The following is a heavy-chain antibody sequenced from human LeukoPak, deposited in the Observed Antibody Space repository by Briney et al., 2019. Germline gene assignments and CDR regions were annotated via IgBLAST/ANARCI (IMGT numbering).Heavy chain of an antibody. Sequence: GASVKVSCKASGYTFTSYGISWVRQALGQGLEWMGWISAYNGNTNYAQKLQGRVTMTRNTSISTAYMELSSLRSEDTAVYYCARGRGSGHKENWFDPWGQGTLVTVSS. V-gene: IGHV1-18*01. CDR3: ARGRGSGHKENWFDP. CDR2: ISAYNGNT. CDR1: GYTFTSYG. J-gene: IGHJ5*02. D-gene: IGHD6-19*01.